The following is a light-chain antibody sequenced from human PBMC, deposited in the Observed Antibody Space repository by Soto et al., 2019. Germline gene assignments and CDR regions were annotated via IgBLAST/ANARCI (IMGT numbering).Light chain of an antibody. CDR2: EVY. J-gene: IGLJ1*01. CDR1: SSDVGGYNY. Sequence: QSALTQPPSASGSPGQSVTISCTGTSSDVGGYNYVSWYQQHPGQAPKLMIYEVYKRPSGVPDRFSGSKPGNTASLTVSGLQAEDEADYYCNSYAGSNIVFGTGTKLTVL. CDR3: NSYAGSNIV. V-gene: IGLV2-8*01.